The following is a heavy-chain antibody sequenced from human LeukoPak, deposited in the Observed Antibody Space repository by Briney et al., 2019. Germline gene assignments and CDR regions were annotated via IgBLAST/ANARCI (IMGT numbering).Heavy chain of an antibody. V-gene: IGHV1-2*02. CDR2: INPNSGGT. CDR1: GYTLTGYY. CDR3: ARVLRRGGGSCYGY. Sequence: ASVKVSCKASGYTLTGYYMHWVRQAPGQGLEWMGWINPNSGGTNYAQKFQGRVTMTRDTSISTAYMELSRLRSDDTAVYYCARVLRRGGGSCYGYWGQGTLVTVSS. J-gene: IGHJ4*02. D-gene: IGHD2-15*01.